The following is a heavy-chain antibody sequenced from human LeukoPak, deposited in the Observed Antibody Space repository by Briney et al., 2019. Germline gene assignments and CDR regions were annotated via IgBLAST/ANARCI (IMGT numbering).Heavy chain of an antibody. J-gene: IGHJ3*02. CDR1: GGSFSGHY. D-gene: IGHD3-9*01. Sequence: PSETLSLTCAVYGGSFSGHYWSWIRQPPGKGLEWIGEINHSGSTNYNPSLKGRVTISVDTSKNQFSLKLSSVTAADTAVYYCARRRSYDILTGYYQFRAFDIWGQGTMVTVSS. V-gene: IGHV4-34*01. CDR2: INHSGST. CDR3: ARRRSYDILTGYYQFRAFDI.